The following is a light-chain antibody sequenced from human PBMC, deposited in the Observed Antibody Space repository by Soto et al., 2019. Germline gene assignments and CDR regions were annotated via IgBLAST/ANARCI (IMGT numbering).Light chain of an antibody. J-gene: IGKJ2*01. Sequence: EIVLTQSPATLSLSPGERATLSCRASQSVSSYLAWYQQKPGQAPRLLIYDASNRATGIPARFSGSGSGTDFTLPISSLEPEDFAVYYCQQRSNWPPYTFGQGIKLEIK. V-gene: IGKV3-11*01. CDR2: DAS. CDR3: QQRSNWPPYT. CDR1: QSVSSY.